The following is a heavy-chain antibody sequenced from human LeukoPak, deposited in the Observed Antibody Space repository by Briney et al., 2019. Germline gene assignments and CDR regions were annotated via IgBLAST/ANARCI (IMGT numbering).Heavy chain of an antibody. CDR3: PRDPYCSSTSCYDY. V-gene: IGHV4-61*09. J-gene: IGHJ4*02. CDR1: GGSISSLGYY. CDR2: IYTSGST. Sequence: PSETLSLTCTVSGGSISSLGYYWSWIRQPAGKGLEWIGHIYTSGSTNYNPSLESRVTISLDTSKNQFSLKLSSVTAADTAVYYCPRDPYCSSTSCYDYWGQGTLVTVSS. D-gene: IGHD2-2*01.